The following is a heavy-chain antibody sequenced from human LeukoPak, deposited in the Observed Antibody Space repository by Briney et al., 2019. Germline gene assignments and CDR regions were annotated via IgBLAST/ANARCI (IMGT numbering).Heavy chain of an antibody. J-gene: IGHJ4*02. CDR1: GGSINSYY. D-gene: IGHD5-24*01. CDR3: ARRGDGYNLYYDY. V-gene: IGHV4-59*08. CDR2: IFYSGST. Sequence: PSETLSLTCTVSGGSINSYYWSWIRQPPGKGLEGIGYIFYSGSTNYNPSLRGRVTISVDTSKNQFSLKLSSVTAADTAVYYCARRGDGYNLYYDYWGQGTLVTVSS.